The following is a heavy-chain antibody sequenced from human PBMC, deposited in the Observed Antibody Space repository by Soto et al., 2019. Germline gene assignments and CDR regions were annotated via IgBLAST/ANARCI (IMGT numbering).Heavy chain of an antibody. CDR3: ARDLVAPDESRIQGY. CDR2: ISAYNGNT. CDR1: GYTFTSYG. V-gene: IGHV1-18*01. Sequence: ASVKVSCKASGYTFTSYGISWVRQAPGQGLEWMGWISAYNGNTNYAQKLQGRVTMTTDTSTSTAYMELRSLRSDDTAVYYCARDLVAPDESRIQGYWGQGTLVTVSS. D-gene: IGHD5-18*01. J-gene: IGHJ4*02.